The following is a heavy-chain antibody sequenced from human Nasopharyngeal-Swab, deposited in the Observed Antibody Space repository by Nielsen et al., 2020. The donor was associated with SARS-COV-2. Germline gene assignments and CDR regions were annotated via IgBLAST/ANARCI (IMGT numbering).Heavy chain of an antibody. CDR2: INTNTGNP. Sequence: ASVKVSCTASGYTFTSYAMNWVRQAPGQGPEWMGWINTNTGNPTYAQGFTGRFVFSLDTSVSTAYLQISSLKAEDTAVYYCARDSDYVWGSYRLGGYWGQGTLVTVSS. CDR1: GYTFTSYA. D-gene: IGHD3-16*02. V-gene: IGHV7-4-1*02. CDR3: ARDSDYVWGSYRLGGY. J-gene: IGHJ4*02.